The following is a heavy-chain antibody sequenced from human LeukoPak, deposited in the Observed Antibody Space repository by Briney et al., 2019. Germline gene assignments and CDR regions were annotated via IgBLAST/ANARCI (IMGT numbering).Heavy chain of an antibody. CDR1: GYTFNSYD. D-gene: IGHD3-10*01. CDR3: ARDSMVRGVTPDY. Sequence: ASVKVSCKGSGYTFNSYDINWVRQATGQGREWVGWMNPNSGNTGYAQKFQGRVTMTRKTSISTAYMELSSLRSEDTAVYYCARDSMVRGVTPDYWGQGTLVTVSS. CDR2: MNPNSGNT. V-gene: IGHV1-8*01. J-gene: IGHJ4*02.